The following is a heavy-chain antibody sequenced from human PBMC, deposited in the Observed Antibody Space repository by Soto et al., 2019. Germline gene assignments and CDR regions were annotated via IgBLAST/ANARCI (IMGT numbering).Heavy chain of an antibody. CDR3: AKEMVTLGFYYYGLDV. D-gene: IGHD2-8*01. CDR2: IIPIFGTA. V-gene: IGHV1-69*13. CDR1: GGTFSSYA. J-gene: IGHJ6*02. Sequence: SVKVSCKASGGTFSSYAISWVRQAPGQGLEWMGGIIPIFGTANYAQKFQGRVTITADESTSTAYMELSSLRDEDTAVYYCAKEMVTLGFYYYGLDVWGQGTTVTVSS.